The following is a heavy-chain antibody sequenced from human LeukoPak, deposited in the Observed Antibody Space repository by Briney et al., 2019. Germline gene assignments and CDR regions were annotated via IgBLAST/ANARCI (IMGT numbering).Heavy chain of an antibody. Sequence: AGGPLRLSCAASGFTFSSYAMSWVRQAPGKGLEWVSAISGSGGSTYYADSVKGRFTIPRDNSKNTLYLQMNSLRAEDTAVYYCAKDHEMVRGVIADLGYWGQGTLVTVSS. CDR3: AKDHEMVRGVIADLGY. V-gene: IGHV3-23*01. CDR2: ISGSGGST. CDR1: GFTFSSYA. J-gene: IGHJ4*02. D-gene: IGHD3-10*01.